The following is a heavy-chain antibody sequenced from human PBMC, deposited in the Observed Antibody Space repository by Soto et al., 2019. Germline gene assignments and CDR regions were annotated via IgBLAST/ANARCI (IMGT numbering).Heavy chain of an antibody. CDR1: GFTFSSYS. CDR2: ISSSSSTI. D-gene: IGHD3-10*01. CDR3: ARGAALLWFGELSQLLDY. Sequence: ESGGGLVQPGGSLRLSCAASGFTFSSYSMNWVRQAPGKGLEWVSYISSSSSTIYYADSVKGRFTISRDNAKNSLYLQMNSLRDEDTAVYYCARGAALLWFGELSQLLDYWGQGTLVTVSS. J-gene: IGHJ4*02. V-gene: IGHV3-48*02.